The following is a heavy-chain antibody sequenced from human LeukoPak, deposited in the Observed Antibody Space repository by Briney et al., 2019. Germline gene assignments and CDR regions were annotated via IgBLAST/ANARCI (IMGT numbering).Heavy chain of an antibody. J-gene: IGHJ3*02. Sequence: PGGSLRLSCTASGFTFSSFVMHWVRQPPGKGLQWVTEISYDGNKKTYVDSVRGRFTISRDNSKNTLYLQMNSLRDEDTAVYYCARGAQKILSFGEYPSDAFDIWGQGTMVSVSS. D-gene: IGHD3-10*01. CDR3: ARGAQKILSFGEYPSDAFDI. CDR2: ISYDGNKK. CDR1: GFTFSSFV. V-gene: IGHV3-30-3*01.